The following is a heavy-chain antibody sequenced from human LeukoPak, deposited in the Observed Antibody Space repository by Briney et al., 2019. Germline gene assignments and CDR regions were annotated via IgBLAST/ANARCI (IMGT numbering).Heavy chain of an antibody. D-gene: IGHD4-23*01. CDR1: GGTFSSYA. Sequence: SVNVSFKASGGTFSSYAISWVRQAPGQGLEWMGRIIPIFGIANYAQKFQGRVTITADKSTSTAYMELSSLRSEDTAVYYCAREHGGNPYFDYWGQGTLVTVSS. CDR2: IIPIFGIA. V-gene: IGHV1-69*04. J-gene: IGHJ4*02. CDR3: AREHGGNPYFDY.